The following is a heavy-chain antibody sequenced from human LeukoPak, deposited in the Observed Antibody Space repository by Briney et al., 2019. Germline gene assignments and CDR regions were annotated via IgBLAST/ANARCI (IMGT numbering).Heavy chain of an antibody. CDR2: IYYSGST. V-gene: IGHV4-61*01. D-gene: IGHD3-22*01. CDR3: ARSANIVVVDY. CDR1: GYSISSSYY. Sequence: SETLSLTCAVSGYSISSSYYWSWIRQPPGKGLEWIGYIYYSGSTNYNPSLKSRVTISVDTSKNQFSLKLSSVTAADTAVYYCARSANIVVVDYWGQGTLVTVSS. J-gene: IGHJ4*02.